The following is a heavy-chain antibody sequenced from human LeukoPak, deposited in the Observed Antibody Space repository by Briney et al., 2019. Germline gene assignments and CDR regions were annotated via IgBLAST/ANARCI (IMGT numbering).Heavy chain of an antibody. CDR3: ATVVVAAGYFQH. D-gene: IGHD2-15*01. CDR2: IYYSGST. V-gene: IGHV4-39*01. J-gene: IGHJ1*01. Sequence: SETLSLTCTVSGGSISSSSYYWGWIRQPPGKGLEWIGSIYYSGSTYYNPSLKSRVTISVDTSKNQFSLKLSSVTAADTAVCYCATVVVAAGYFQHWGQGTLVTVSS. CDR1: GGSISSSSYY.